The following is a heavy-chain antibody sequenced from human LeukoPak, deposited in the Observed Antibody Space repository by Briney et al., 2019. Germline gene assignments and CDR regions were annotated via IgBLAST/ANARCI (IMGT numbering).Heavy chain of an antibody. CDR1: GGSISSSNW. V-gene: IGHV4-4*02. J-gene: IGHJ4*02. CDR3: ARVYTARTSFDY. Sequence: SSGALSLTCAVSGGSISSSNWWSWVRQTPGKGLEWIGDIYHSGSTIYNPSLKSRVTISVDKSKNQFSLKLTSVTAADTAVYYCARVYTARTSFDYWGQGTLATVSS. D-gene: IGHD2-2*02. CDR2: IYHSGST.